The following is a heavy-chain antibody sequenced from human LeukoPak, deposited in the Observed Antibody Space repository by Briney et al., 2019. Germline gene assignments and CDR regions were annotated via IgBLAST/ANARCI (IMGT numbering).Heavy chain of an antibody. CDR2: ISGSGATI. CDR1: GFTFSSYA. J-gene: IGHJ4*02. CDR3: AKESATFHFDG. V-gene: IGHV3-23*01. Sequence: PGGSLRLSCAASGFTFSSYAMSWVRQAPGKGLEWVSAISGSGATIYYADSVKGRLTISRDNSKNTLFRQMNTLRAEDTAVYYCAKESATFHFDGGGQGTLVTAYS. D-gene: IGHD2/OR15-2a*01.